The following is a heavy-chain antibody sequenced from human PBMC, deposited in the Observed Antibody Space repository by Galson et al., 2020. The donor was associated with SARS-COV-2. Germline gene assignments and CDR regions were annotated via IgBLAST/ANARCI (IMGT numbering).Heavy chain of an antibody. CDR2: ISPTGST. V-gene: IGHV4-4*02. CDR1: GDSISRGNW. D-gene: IGHD6-19*01. Sequence: SETLSLTCAVSGDSISRGNWWNWVRQSPGKGLEWIGEISPTGSTNYNPSLKSRVTISVDTSKNQFSLNVRSVTAADTAVYYCARDRPHRSGWRYGMDVWGQGTTVTVSS. J-gene: IGHJ6*02. CDR3: ARDRPHRSGWRYGMDV.